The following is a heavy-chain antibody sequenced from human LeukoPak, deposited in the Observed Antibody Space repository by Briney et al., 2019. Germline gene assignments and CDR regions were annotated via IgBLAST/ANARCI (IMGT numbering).Heavy chain of an antibody. CDR3: AREGDNWNEN. CDR1: GGSISSYY. J-gene: IGHJ5*02. V-gene: IGHV4-59*12. Sequence: SETLSLTCTVSGGSISSYYWSWIRQPPGKGLEWIGYIYYSGSTNYNPSLKSRVTISVDTSKNQFSLKLSSVTAADTAVYYCAREGDNWNENWGQGTLVTVSS. CDR2: IYYSGST.